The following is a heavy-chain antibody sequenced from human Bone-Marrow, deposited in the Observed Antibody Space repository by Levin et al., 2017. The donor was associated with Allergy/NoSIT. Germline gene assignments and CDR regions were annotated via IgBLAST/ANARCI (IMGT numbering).Heavy chain of an antibody. Sequence: PSETLSLTCAVSGGSVSSGGYSWSWIRQPPGKALQCIGYIYQGGSTFYIPSLKSRVTMSLDRSNNQFSLNLTSVTAADTAVYYCARLSGYLPDYWGQGTLVTVSS. CDR2: IYQGGST. CDR1: GGSVSSGGYS. J-gene: IGHJ4*02. D-gene: IGHD3-3*01. V-gene: IGHV4-30-2*01. CDR3: ARLSGYLPDY.